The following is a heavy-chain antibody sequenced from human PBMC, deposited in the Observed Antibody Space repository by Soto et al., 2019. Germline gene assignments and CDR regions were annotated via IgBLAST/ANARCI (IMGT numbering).Heavy chain of an antibody. V-gene: IGHV1-18*01. CDR3: ARTGELRLDS. CDR1: GYTFSNYG. D-gene: IGHD1-7*01. Sequence: QVHLVQSGAEVKKPGASVRVSCKASGYTFSNYGISWVRQAPGQGLEWMGWISAYSGKTNYAQSLQVRVTMTTDTSTNTAYMELGSLTSDDTAVYYCARTGELRLDSWGQGTLVTVSS. CDR2: ISAYSGKT. J-gene: IGHJ4*02.